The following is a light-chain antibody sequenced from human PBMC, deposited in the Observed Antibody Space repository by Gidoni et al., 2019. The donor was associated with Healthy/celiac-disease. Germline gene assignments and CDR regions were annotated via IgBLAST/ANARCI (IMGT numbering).Light chain of an antibody. CDR1: KLGDKY. CDR2: QDS. V-gene: IGLV3-1*01. CDR3: QAWDSSTVV. Sequence: SYPLTQPPSVCVSPGQTASITCPGDKLGDKYACWYQQKPGQSPVLVIYQDSKRPSGIPERFSGSNSGNTATLTISGTQAMDEADYYCQAWDSSTVVFGGGTKLTVL. J-gene: IGLJ2*01.